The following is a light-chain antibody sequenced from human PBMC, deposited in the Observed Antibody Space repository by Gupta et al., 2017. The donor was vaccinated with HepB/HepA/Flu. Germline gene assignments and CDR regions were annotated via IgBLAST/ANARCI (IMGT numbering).Light chain of an antibody. CDR3: QQYKSYSLT. J-gene: IGKJ5*01. CDR2: TAS. CDR1: QSISSW. Sequence: DIQMTQSPSILSASVGDRVTITCRASQSISSWLAWYQQKPGKAPNLLIQTASSLESGVPSRFSGSGSGTEFTLTISSLQPDDFATYYCQQYKSYSLTFGQGTRLEIK. V-gene: IGKV1-5*03.